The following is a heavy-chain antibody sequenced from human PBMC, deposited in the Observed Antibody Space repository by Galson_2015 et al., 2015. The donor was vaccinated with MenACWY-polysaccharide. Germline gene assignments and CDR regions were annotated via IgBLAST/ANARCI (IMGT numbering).Heavy chain of an antibody. D-gene: IGHD3-22*01. J-gene: IGHJ4*02. CDR1: GFTFSDYY. CDR2: ISSSGSTI. CDR3: ARGRVSDLVVGDSSGFDY. Sequence: SLRLSCAASGFTFSDYYMSWIRQAPGKGLEWVSYISSSGSTIYYADSVKGRFTISRDNAKNSLYLQMNSLRAEDTAVYYCARGRVSDLVVGDSSGFDYWGQGTLVTVSS. V-gene: IGHV3-11*01.